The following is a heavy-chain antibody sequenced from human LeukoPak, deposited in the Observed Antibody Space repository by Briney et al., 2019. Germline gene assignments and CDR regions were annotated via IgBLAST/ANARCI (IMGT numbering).Heavy chain of an antibody. CDR3: AREDPQTTVPEGMDV. D-gene: IGHD4-17*01. CDR2: IYYSGTT. CDR1: GGSISHYY. Sequence: SETLSLTCTVSGGSISHYYWSWIRQSPGKGLEWIGYIYYSGTTNYNPSLKSRVTISVDTSRNQFSLQLRSVTAADAAVYYCAREDPQTTVPEGMDVWGQGTTVIVSS. V-gene: IGHV4-59*01. J-gene: IGHJ6*02.